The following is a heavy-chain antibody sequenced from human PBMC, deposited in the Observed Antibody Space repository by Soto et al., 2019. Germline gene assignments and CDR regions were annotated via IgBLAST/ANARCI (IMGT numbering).Heavy chain of an antibody. Sequence: GGSLRLSYAASGFTFSTYDMHWVRQATGKGLEWVSAIGTVGDTYYLDSVKGRFTISRENAKNSLYLQMNSLRAGDTAVYYCARGRSNQYESSPPPKFDPWGRGTLVTVSS. V-gene: IGHV3-13*01. CDR2: IGTVGDT. J-gene: IGHJ5*02. CDR3: ARGRSNQYESSPPPKFDP. CDR1: GFTFSTYD. D-gene: IGHD2-8*01.